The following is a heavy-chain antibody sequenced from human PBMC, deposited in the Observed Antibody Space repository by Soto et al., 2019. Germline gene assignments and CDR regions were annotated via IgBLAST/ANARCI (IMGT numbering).Heavy chain of an antibody. V-gene: IGHV1-69*13. CDR3: ASSTYYYDSSGYHYYFDY. CDR1: GGTFSSYA. J-gene: IGHJ4*02. Sequence: ASVNVSCKASGGTFSSYAISWVRQAPGQGLEWMGGIIPIFGTANYAQKFQGRVTITAGESTSTAYMELSSLRSEDTAVYYCASSTYYYDSSGYHYYFDYWGQGTLVTVSS. CDR2: IIPIFGTA. D-gene: IGHD3-22*01.